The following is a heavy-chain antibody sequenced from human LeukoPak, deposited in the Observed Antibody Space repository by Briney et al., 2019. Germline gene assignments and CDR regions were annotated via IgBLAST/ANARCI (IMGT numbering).Heavy chain of an antibody. J-gene: IGHJ4*02. CDR1: GGTISGYY. D-gene: IGHD1-1*01. V-gene: IGHV4-59*01. CDR2: ITYSGSIDYN. Sequence: PSETLSLTCTASGGTISGYYWSWIRQPPGKTLEWIGYITYSGSIDYNNYNPSLKSRVTISRDTSKNQFSLTMTSVTAADTAVYYCARDKSLRGNWCGNDYCGQGTLVTASP. CDR3: ARDKSLRGNWCGNDY.